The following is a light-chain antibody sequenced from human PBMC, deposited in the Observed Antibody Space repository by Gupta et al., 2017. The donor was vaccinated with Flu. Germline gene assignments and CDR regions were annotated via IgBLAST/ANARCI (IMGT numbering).Light chain of an antibody. CDR3: GTWDTSLSGVVV. J-gene: IGLJ2*01. CDR2: DTD. Sequence: SYNIGSNSVSWFKHPHGTAPTLLIYDTDKRPSGTPDRFSGSKSGTSAILCITGLQPGDEDDYYCGTWDTSLSGVVVFGAGTKLTVL. V-gene: IGLV1-51*01. CDR1: SYNIGSNS.